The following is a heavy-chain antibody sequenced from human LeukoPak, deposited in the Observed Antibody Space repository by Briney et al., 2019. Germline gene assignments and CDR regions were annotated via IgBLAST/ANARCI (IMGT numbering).Heavy chain of an antibody. CDR2: ISWNSGSI. Sequence: GGSLRLSCAASGFTFDDYAMHWVRQAPGKGLEGVSGISWNSGSIGCADSVKGRFTISRDNAKTSLYLQMNSLRAEDTALYYCAKDLYSSSYWGQGTLVTVSS. V-gene: IGHV3-9*01. CDR3: AKDLYSSSY. J-gene: IGHJ4*02. D-gene: IGHD6-6*01. CDR1: GFTFDDYA.